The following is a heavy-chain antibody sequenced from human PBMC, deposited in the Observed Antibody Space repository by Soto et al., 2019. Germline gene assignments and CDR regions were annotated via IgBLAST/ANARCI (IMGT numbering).Heavy chain of an antibody. J-gene: IGHJ4*02. Sequence: KASETLSLTCSLYSGSLSGYYWSWIRQPPGKGLEWIGEISPSGTTNCSPSLKSRVSISVDTSKNQFSLNLTSLTAADTAVYYCARAPKVSGSAQTRPDFWGQGSLVTVSS. CDR2: ISPSGTT. CDR3: ARAPKVSGSAQTRPDF. CDR1: SGSLSGYY. V-gene: IGHV4-34*01. D-gene: IGHD6-6*01.